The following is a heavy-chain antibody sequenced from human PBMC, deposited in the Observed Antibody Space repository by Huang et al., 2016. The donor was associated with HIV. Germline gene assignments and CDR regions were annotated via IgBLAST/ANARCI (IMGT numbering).Heavy chain of an antibody. Sequence: VKRLESGGGLVQPGGSRRLSCAASGFTFSGYALSGVRQAPGKGLGWVSTISGSGVSTYHADSVKGRFTTSRDNSENMLYLQMHTLRAEDTAVYYCAKGEFVGESYFDQWGQGTLVTVSS. D-gene: IGHD3-10*01. V-gene: IGHV3-23*01. CDR1: GFTFSGYA. CDR2: ISGSGVST. CDR3: AKGEFVGESYFDQ. J-gene: IGHJ4*02.